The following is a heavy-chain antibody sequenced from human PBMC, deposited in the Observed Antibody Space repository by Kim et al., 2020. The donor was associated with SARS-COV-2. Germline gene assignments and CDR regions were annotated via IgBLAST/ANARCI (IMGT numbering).Heavy chain of an antibody. D-gene: IGHD1-1*01. J-gene: IGHJ3*02. CDR3: TRVPGRTSAFWDALDI. Sequence: GGSLRLSCAASGFTFSDSTIHWVRQASGKGLECVGRIRSKPNSYATAYAASVKGRFTISRDDSKNTAYLQMNSLKTEDTAVYYCTRVPGRTSAFWDALDIWGQGTMVTVSS. CDR1: GFTFSDST. CDR2: IRSKPNSYAT. V-gene: IGHV3-73*01.